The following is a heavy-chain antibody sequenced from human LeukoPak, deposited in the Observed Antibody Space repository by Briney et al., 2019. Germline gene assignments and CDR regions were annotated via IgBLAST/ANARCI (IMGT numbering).Heavy chain of an antibody. D-gene: IGHD2-2*02. CDR3: ARATTILDY. V-gene: IGHV1-2*02. CDR2: INPNSGGT. CDR1: GYTFTGYY. Sequence: GASVKVSCKASGYTFTGYYMHGVRQAPAQGLEWMGWINPNSGGTNYAQKFQGRVTMTRGTSLSTAYMELSRLRSDDTAVYYCARATTILDYWGQGTLVTVSS. J-gene: IGHJ4*02.